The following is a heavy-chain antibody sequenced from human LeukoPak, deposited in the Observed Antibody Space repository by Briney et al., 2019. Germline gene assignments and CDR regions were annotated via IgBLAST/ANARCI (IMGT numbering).Heavy chain of an antibody. Sequence: GGSLRLSCAASGFTFSSYGMHWVRQAPGKGLEWVAVISYDGSNKYYADSVKGRFTISRDNSKNTLYLQMNSLRAEDTAVYYCARAEYSSGWNHYFDYWGQGTLVTVSS. CDR3: ARAEYSSGWNHYFDY. CDR1: GFTFSSYG. J-gene: IGHJ4*02. D-gene: IGHD6-19*01. V-gene: IGHV3-30*19. CDR2: ISYDGSNK.